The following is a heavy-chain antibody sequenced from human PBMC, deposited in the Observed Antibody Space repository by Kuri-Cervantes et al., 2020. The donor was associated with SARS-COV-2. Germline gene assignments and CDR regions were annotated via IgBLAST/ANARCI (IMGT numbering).Heavy chain of an antibody. J-gene: IGHJ4*02. CDR2: ISGHGGGT. V-gene: IGHV3-23*01. D-gene: IGHD3-10*01. Sequence: GGSLRLSCAASRLTFGNCAMNWVRQAPGKGLEWVSFISGHGGGTYCADSVKGRFTISRDNSNNTLYLQMNSLRADDTAVYYCAKYIGSGTNTPDYWGQGTLVTVSS. CDR1: RLTFGNCA. CDR3: AKYIGSGTNTPDY.